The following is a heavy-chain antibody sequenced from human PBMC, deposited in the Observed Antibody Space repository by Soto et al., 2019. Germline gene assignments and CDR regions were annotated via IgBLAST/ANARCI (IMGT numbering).Heavy chain of an antibody. CDR3: ARAPEVMRFVSYYYYMDV. CDR1: GFTFSSYS. V-gene: IGHV3-48*01. CDR2: ISSSSSTI. D-gene: IGHD3-16*01. J-gene: IGHJ6*03. Sequence: EVQLVESGGGLVQPGGSLRLSCAASGFTFSSYSMNWVRQAPGKGLEWVSYISSSSSTIYYADSVKGRFTISRDNAKNSLYLQMNRLRAEDTAVYYCARAPEVMRFVSYYYYMDVWGKGTTVTGSS.